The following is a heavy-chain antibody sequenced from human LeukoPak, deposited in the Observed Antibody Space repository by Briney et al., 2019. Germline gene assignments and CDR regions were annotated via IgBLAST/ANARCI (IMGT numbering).Heavy chain of an antibody. Sequence: PSQTLSLTCTVSGGSISSGGNYWSWIRQHPGKGLEWIGYIYYSGSTYYNPSLKSRGTISVDPSKNQFSLKLSSVTAADTAVYYCARQYYYHSSAYLSPFFDYWGQGTLVTASS. J-gene: IGHJ4*02. V-gene: IGHV4-31*03. CDR1: GGSISSGGNY. CDR2: IYYSGST. CDR3: ARQYYYHSSAYLSPFFDY. D-gene: IGHD3-22*01.